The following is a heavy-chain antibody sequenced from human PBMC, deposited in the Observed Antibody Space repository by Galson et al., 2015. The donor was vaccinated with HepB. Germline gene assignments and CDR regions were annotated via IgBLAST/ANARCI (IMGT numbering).Heavy chain of an antibody. D-gene: IGHD6-19*01. V-gene: IGHV3-30*14. CDR1: GFSFSDYS. Sequence: FLRLSCAGSGFSFSDYSMHWVRQAPGKGLEWVAVISNDGGDKYYADSVRGRFTIFRDNSKNILYLLMSDLRPDDTTIYYCARDGGGRPTPRGERQWLVPLGLYYFDYWGQGTLVTVSS. J-gene: IGHJ4*02. CDR3: ARDGGGRPTPRGERQWLVPLGLYYFDY. CDR2: ISNDGGDK.